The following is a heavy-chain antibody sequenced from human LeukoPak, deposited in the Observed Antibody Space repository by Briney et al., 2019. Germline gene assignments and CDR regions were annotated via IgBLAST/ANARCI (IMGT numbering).Heavy chain of an antibody. Sequence: SGGSLRLSCAASEFVFSDYYMSWIRQAPGKGPEWVSYISDSGSTIYYADSVKGRFIISRDNVKNSLYLQMNGLRAEDTAVYYCAREMEGDYGSGTFFDLWGQGNMVTVSS. CDR3: AREMEGDYGSGTFFDL. D-gene: IGHD3-10*01. V-gene: IGHV3-11*01. J-gene: IGHJ4*02. CDR2: ISDSGSTI. CDR1: EFVFSDYY.